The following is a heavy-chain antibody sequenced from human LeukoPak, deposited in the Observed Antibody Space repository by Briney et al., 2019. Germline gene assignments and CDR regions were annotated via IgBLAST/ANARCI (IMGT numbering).Heavy chain of an antibody. D-gene: IGHD2-2*01. CDR2: ISGSGGST. V-gene: IGHV3-23*01. CDR3: AKDWSPPERAFVVVPAARGWFDP. J-gene: IGHJ5*02. CDR1: GFTFSSYA. Sequence: GGSLRLSCAASGFTFSSYAMSWVRQAPGKGLEWVSAISGSGGSTYYADSVKGRFTISRDDSKNTLYLQMNSLRAEDTAVYYCAKDWSPPERAFVVVPAARGWFDPWGQGTLVTVSS.